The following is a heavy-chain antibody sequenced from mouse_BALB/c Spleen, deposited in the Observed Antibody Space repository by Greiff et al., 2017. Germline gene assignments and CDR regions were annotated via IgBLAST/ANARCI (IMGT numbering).Heavy chain of an antibody. CDR2: IHPNSGNT. J-gene: IGHJ4*01. CDR3: ARSRYYRYSDAMDY. V-gene: IGHV1S130*01. Sequence: QVQLQQPGSVLVRPGASVKLSWMHWAKQRPGQGLEWIGEIHPNSGNTNYNEKFKGKATLTVDTSSSTAYVDLSSLTSEDSAVYYCARSRYYRYSDAMDYWGQGTSVTVSS. D-gene: IGHD2-14*01.